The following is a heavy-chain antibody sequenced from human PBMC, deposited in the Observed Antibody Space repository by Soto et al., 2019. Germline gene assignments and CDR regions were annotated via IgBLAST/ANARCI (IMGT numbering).Heavy chain of an antibody. J-gene: IGHJ4*02. CDR3: ARGGRDCSGGSCYLYYFDD. V-gene: IGHV1-2*02. Sequence: ASVKVSCKASGYTFTGYYMHWVRQAPGQGLEWMGWINPNSGGTNYAQKFQGRVTMTRDTSISTAYMELSRLRSDDTAVYYCARGGRDCSGGSCYLYYFDDWGQGTQVTVSS. CDR2: INPNSGGT. CDR1: GYTFTGYY. D-gene: IGHD2-15*01.